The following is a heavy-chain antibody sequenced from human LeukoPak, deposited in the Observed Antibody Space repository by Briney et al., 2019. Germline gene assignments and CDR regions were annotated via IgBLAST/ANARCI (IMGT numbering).Heavy chain of an antibody. CDR2: ISAYNGNT. D-gene: IGHD3-22*01. CDR1: GYTFTGYG. J-gene: IGHJ5*02. Sequence: ASVKVSCKASGYTFTGYGISWVRQAPGQGLEWMGWISAYNGNTNYAQKLQGRVTMTTDTSTSTAYMELRSLRSDDTAVYYCARGYDSSGYYPDNWFDPWGQGTLVTVSS. V-gene: IGHV1-18*01. CDR3: ARGYDSSGYYPDNWFDP.